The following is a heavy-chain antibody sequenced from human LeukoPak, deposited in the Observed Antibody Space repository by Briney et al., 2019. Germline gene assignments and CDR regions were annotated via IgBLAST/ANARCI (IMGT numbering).Heavy chain of an antibody. Sequence: SETLSLTCTVSGGFISPYYWSWIRQPPGKGLEWIGYIYYSGSTNYNPSLNSRVTISVDTSKNQFSLKLSSKTAADTAVYYCARHGGGGESYPRVFDYWGRGNLVTVSS. CDR2: IYYSGST. CDR1: GGFISPYY. J-gene: IGHJ4*02. D-gene: IGHD1-26*01. CDR3: ARHGGGGESYPRVFDY. V-gene: IGHV4-59*08.